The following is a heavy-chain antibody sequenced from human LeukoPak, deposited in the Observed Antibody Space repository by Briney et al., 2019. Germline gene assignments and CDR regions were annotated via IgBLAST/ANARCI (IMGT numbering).Heavy chain of an antibody. Sequence: GGSLRLSCAASGFTFDDYAMHWVRQAPGKGLEWVSGSSWNSGSIGYADSVKGRFTISRDNAKNSLYLQMNSLRAEDTALYYCAKGGVATYDSSGYYYEDWFDPWGQGTLVTVSS. D-gene: IGHD3-22*01. CDR3: AKGGVATYDSSGYYYEDWFDP. J-gene: IGHJ5*02. CDR2: SSWNSGSI. CDR1: GFTFDDYA. V-gene: IGHV3-9*01.